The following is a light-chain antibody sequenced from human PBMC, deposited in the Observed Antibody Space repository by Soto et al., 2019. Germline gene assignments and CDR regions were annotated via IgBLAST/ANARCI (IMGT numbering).Light chain of an antibody. Sequence: QSALTQPASVSGSPGQSITISCTGTSSDVGGYNYVSWYQQYPGKVPKLMIYEVSDRPSGVSNRFSGSKSGNTASLTISGLQAEDEADYYCSSYTSSSTSWVFGGGTKLTVL. V-gene: IGLV2-14*01. J-gene: IGLJ3*02. CDR2: EVS. CDR3: SSYTSSSTSWV. CDR1: SSDVGGYNY.